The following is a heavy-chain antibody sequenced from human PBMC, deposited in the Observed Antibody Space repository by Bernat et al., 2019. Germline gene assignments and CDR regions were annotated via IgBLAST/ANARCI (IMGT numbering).Heavy chain of an antibody. CDR2: IYYSGST. D-gene: IGHD3-10*01. V-gene: IGHV4-39*01. Sequence: QLQLQESGPGLVKPSETLSLTCTVSGGSISSSSYYWGWIRQPPGKGLEWIGSIYYSGSTYYNPSLKSRVTISVDTSKNQFSLKLSSVTAADTAVYYCVSLAFMVRGGPYNWFDPWGQGTLVTVSS. J-gene: IGHJ5*02. CDR3: VSLAFMVRGGPYNWFDP. CDR1: GGSISSSSYY.